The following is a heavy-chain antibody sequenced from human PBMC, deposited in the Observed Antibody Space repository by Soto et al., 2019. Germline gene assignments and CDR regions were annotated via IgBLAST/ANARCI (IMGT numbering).Heavy chain of an antibody. V-gene: IGHV4-34*01. D-gene: IGHD1-26*01. Sequence: NHQNKGKGLQWIGQINHSGSSIYNPSLKNRVTISTMSNNKFSLELSSVTAADTAVYYCTRGLFSGSSYSGSWYYFDSWGQGTMVTVS. CDR2: INHSGSS. CDR3: TRGLFSGSSYSGSWYYFDS. J-gene: IGHJ4*02.